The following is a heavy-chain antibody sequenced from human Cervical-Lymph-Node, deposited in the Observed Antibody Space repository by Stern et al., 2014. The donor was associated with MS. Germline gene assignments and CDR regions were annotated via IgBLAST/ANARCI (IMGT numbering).Heavy chain of an antibody. Sequence: VQLVQSGPEVKKPGTSVKASCKASGFTFTSSAVQWVRQARRQRLELKGWSVGGSGNTNYAQKFQERVTITRDMSTSTAYMELSSLRSEDTAVYYCAANGDSTQGAYYYGMDVWGQGTTVTVSS. D-gene: IGHD2-2*01. V-gene: IGHV1-58*01. CDR1: GFTFTSSA. CDR2: SVGGSGNT. CDR3: AANGDSTQGAYYYGMDV. J-gene: IGHJ6*02.